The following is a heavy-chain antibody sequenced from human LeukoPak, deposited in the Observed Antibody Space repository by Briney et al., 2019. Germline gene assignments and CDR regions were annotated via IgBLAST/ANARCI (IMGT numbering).Heavy chain of an antibody. V-gene: IGHV4-34*01. CDR1: GGSFSGYY. CDR2: INHSGST. J-gene: IGHJ4*02. D-gene: IGHD3-3*01. CDR3: ARGPEYYDFWSGYSVDYYFDY. Sequence: SETLSLTCAVYGGSFSGYYWSWIRQPPGKGLEWIGEINHSGSTNYNPSLKSRVTISVDTSKNQFSLRLSSVTAADTAVYYCARGPEYYDFWSGYSVDYYFDYWGQGTLVTVSS.